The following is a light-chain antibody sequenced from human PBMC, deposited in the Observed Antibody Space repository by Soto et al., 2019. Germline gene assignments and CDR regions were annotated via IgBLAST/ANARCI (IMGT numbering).Light chain of an antibody. CDR1: QGISSC. V-gene: IGKV1-9*01. J-gene: IGKJ5*01. Sequence: DIQLTQSPSFLSASIGDRVTITCRASQGISSCLAWYQQTPGRAPKLLIYASSILQSGVPSRFSGSGSGTEFTLTISSLQPEDFATYYCQQLNTFPVTFGQGTRLDI. CDR2: ASS. CDR3: QQLNTFPVT.